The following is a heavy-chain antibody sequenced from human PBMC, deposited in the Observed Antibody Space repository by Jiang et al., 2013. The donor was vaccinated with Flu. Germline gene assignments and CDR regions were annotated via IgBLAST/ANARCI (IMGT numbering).Heavy chain of an antibody. CDR3: ARATGVYDSSGYYYGTVDY. J-gene: IGHJ4*02. V-gene: IGHV6-1*01. Sequence: SSNSAAWNWIRQSPSRGLEWLGRTYYRSKWYNDYAVSVKSRITINPDTSKNQFSLQLNSVTPEDTAVYYCARATGVYDSSGYYYGTVDYWGQGTLVTVSS. D-gene: IGHD3-22*01. CDR2: TYYRSKWYN. CDR1: SSNSAA.